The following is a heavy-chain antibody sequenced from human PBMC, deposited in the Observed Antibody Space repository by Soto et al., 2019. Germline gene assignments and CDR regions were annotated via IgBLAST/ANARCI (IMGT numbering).Heavy chain of an antibody. D-gene: IGHD3-10*01. V-gene: IGHV4-31*03. CDR2: IYYSGST. CDR1: GGSISSGGYY. Sequence: SETLSLTCTVSGGSISSGGYYWSWIRQHPGKGLEWIGYIYYSGSTYYNPSLKSRVTISVDTSKNQFSLKLSSVTAADTAVYYCSRVHLWFGESCWFDFWSQGTLVIVSS. J-gene: IGHJ5*01. CDR3: SRVHLWFGESCWFDF.